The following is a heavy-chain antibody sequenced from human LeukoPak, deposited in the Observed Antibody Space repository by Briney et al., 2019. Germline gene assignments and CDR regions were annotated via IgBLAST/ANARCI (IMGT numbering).Heavy chain of an antibody. CDR1: GGSISSSSYY. CDR2: IYYSGST. J-gene: IGHJ6*03. V-gene: IGHV4-39*01. D-gene: IGHD3-10*01. CDR3: ARWFGELRLPYYYYMDV. Sequence: PSETLSLTCTVSGGSISSSSYYWGWIRQPPGKGLEWIGSIYYSGSTYYNPSLKSRVTISVDTSKNQFSLKLSSVTAADTAVYYCARWFGELRLPYYYYMDVWGKGTTVTVSS.